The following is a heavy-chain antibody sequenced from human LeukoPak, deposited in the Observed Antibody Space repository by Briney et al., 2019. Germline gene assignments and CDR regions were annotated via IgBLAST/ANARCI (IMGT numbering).Heavy chain of an antibody. CDR3: AREGAYYYYDSSGLDY. CDR1: GYTFTSYA. V-gene: IGHV7-4-1*02. Sequence: GASVKVSCKASGYTFTSYAMNWVRQAPGQGLEWMGWINTNTGNPTYAQGFTGRFVFSLDTSVSTAYLQISSLKAEDTAVYYCAREGAYYYYDSSGLDYWGQGTLVTVSS. J-gene: IGHJ4*02. CDR2: INTNTGNP. D-gene: IGHD3-22*01.